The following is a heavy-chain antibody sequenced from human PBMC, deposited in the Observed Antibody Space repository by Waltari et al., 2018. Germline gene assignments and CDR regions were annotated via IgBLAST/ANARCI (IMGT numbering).Heavy chain of an antibody. D-gene: IGHD6-19*01. CDR2: INQDGGET. J-gene: IGHJ4*02. CDR1: VFTYKSNW. V-gene: IGHV3-7*04. Sequence: EVQLVKSGGGLVQPGGYLRLSYEDSVFTYKSNWMAWVRQAPGRGLEWVANINQDGGETYYVDSVRGRFTISRDNARNSLYLQMDSLRDEDTALYYCARDRGWNTLDYWGQGTLVTASS. CDR3: ARDRGWNTLDY.